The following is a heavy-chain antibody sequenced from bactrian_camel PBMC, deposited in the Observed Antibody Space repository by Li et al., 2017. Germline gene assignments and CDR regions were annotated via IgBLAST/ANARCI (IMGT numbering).Heavy chain of an antibody. D-gene: IGHD4*01. CDR2: ISSGSTT. J-gene: IGHJ6*01. CDR1: GFTFSSGW. Sequence: QVQLVESGGGLVQPGGSLRLSCVASGFTFSSGWMYWVRQAPGKGLEWVSSISSGSTTYYADSVKGRLTISRDNAKNTVYLQMNSLKREDTAVYYCVRRLWNSDYSFGYWGRGTQVTVS. CDR3: VRRLWNSDYSFGY. V-gene: IGHV3S25*01.